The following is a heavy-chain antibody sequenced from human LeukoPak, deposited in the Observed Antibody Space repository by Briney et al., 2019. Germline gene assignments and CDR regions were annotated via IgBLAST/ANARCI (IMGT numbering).Heavy chain of an antibody. CDR3: AKSWVKQRPQTYYYYGMDV. J-gene: IGHJ6*02. Sequence: GGSLRLSSAASGFTFSSYGMHWVRQAPGKGLEWVAVIWYDGSNKYYADSVKGRFTISRDNAKNSLYLQMNSLRAEDTALYYCAKSWVKQRPQTYYYYGMDVWGQGTTVTVSS. CDR1: GFTFSSYG. CDR2: IWYDGSNK. V-gene: IGHV3-33*03. D-gene: IGHD6-25*01.